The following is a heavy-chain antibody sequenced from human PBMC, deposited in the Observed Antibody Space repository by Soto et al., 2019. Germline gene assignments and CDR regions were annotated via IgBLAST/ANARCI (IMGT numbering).Heavy chain of an antibody. CDR3: VKDLLAVAGTPF. D-gene: IGHD6-19*01. CDR1: GFTFDDYA. J-gene: IGHJ3*01. Sequence: EVQLVESGGGLVQPGRSLRLSCAASGFTFDDYAMHWVRQAPGKGLEWVSGISWHGVTIGYADSVRGRFTISRDNAKNSLYLQVNSLRAEDTALYYCVKDLLAVAGTPFWGQGTVVTVSS. CDR2: ISWHGVTI. V-gene: IGHV3-9*01.